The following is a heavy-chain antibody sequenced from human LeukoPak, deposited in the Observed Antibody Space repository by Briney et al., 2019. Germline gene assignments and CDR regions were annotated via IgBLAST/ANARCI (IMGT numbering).Heavy chain of an antibody. D-gene: IGHD3-10*01. CDR1: GFTFSSYD. Sequence: GGSLRLSCAASGFTFSSYDMHWVRQATGKGLEWVSAIGTAGDTYYPGSVKGRFTISRENAKNSLYLQMNSLRAGDTAVYYCARSGSGSWAFDIWGQGTMVTVSS. J-gene: IGHJ3*02. CDR3: ARSGSGSWAFDI. V-gene: IGHV3-13*01. CDR2: IGTAGDT.